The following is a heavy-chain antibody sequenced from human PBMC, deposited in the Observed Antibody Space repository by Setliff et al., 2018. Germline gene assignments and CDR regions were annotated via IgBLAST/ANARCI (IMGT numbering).Heavy chain of an antibody. J-gene: IGHJ4*02. CDR3: SRGRRGSTWTSDF. V-gene: IGHV1-2*02. Sequence: ASVKVSCKSPGYAFTDYYIHWIRQAPGQGPEWMGWINPHNGGTVCAENFQGRVTLTRDTSIATAYMELSRLSSDDTAVYYCSRGRRGSTWTSDFWGQGTLVTVSS. D-gene: IGHD6-6*01. CDR2: INPHNGGT. CDR1: GYAFTDYY.